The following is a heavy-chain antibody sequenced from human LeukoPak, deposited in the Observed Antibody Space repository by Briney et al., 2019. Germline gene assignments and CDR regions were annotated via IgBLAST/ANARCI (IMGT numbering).Heavy chain of an antibody. D-gene: IGHD3-16*01. CDR1: GYTFSNYG. J-gene: IGHJ5*02. V-gene: IGHV1-18*01. CDR3: ARSLNGDANWFDP. Sequence: GASVKVSCKASGYTFSNYGLSWVRQAPGQGLEWMGWISVYNGNTNYAQKFQGRVTMTTDTSTNTAYMELRSLTSDDTAVYYCARSLNGDANWFDPWGQGTLVTVSS. CDR2: ISVYNGNT.